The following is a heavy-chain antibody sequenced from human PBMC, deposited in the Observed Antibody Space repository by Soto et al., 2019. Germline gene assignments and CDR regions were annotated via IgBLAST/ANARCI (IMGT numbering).Heavy chain of an antibody. D-gene: IGHD2-15*01. Sequence: PGESLKISCKGSGYSFMSYWISWVRQMPGRGLEWMGRISPSDSNIDYSPSFQGHVTISADMSTSTAYLKWSRLRASDTAIYYCERLGLAANYSYGMDVWGQGTTVTVSS. CDR1: GYSFMSYW. CDR2: ISPSDSNI. CDR3: ERLGLAANYSYGMDV. V-gene: IGHV5-10-1*01. J-gene: IGHJ6*02.